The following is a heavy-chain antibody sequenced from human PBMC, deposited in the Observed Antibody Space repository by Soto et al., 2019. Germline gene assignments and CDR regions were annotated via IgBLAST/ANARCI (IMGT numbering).Heavy chain of an antibody. CDR3: ARGDLVTGYSRDYYDRDV. CDR1: GYTFNTYA. V-gene: IGHV1-18*01. CDR2: ISGDYGNT. Sequence: QVQLVQSGAEVKRPGASVKVSCKASGYTFNTYAMNWVRQAPGQGLEWMGWISGDYGNTKYAQNFQDRVTVTTDASTSTAYVELRSLRSDDTAVDYCARGDLVTGYSRDYYDRDVWGQGTTVTVSS. D-gene: IGHD3-9*01. J-gene: IGHJ6*02.